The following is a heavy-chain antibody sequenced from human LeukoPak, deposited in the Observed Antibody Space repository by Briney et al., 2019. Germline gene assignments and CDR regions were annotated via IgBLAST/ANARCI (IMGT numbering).Heavy chain of an antibody. D-gene: IGHD2-21*02. CDR3: ASQEVVTAIRPGVFDY. V-gene: IGHV4-4*07. J-gene: IGHJ4*02. CDR2: IYTSGST. Sequence: SETLSLTCTVSGGSISSYYWSWIRQPAGKGLEWIGRIYTSGSTNYNPSLKSRVTMSVDTSKNQFSLKLSSVTAADTAVYYCASQEVVTAIRPGVFDYWGQGTLVTVSS. CDR1: GGSISSYY.